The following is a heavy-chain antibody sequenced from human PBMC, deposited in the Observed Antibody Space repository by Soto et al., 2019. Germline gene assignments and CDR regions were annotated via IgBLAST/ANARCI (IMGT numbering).Heavy chain of an antibody. CDR3: ATDTDHVVPGLGGSGLNV. CDR1: GGSVSSGSYY. D-gene: IGHD3-16*01. CDR2: IYYSGRT. V-gene: IGHV4-61*01. J-gene: IGHJ6*02. Sequence: GTLWLTCTVSGGSVSSGSYYWSCIRQPPGKGLEWIGYIYYSGRTNYNPSLKSRVTMSVDTSKNQFYLKLSSVTAADTAVYYCATDTDHVVPGLGGSGLNVWGQGTTVTVSS.